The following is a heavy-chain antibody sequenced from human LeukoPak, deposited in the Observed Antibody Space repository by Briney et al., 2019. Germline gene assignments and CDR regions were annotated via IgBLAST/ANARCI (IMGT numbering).Heavy chain of an antibody. D-gene: IGHD5-24*01. CDR3: AKGPKLGDGFHCDS. CDR2: ISYDGSNK. V-gene: IGHV3-30*18. CDR1: GFTFSSYG. J-gene: IGHJ4*02. Sequence: GWSLRLSCAASGFTFSSYGMHWVRQAPGKGLEWVAVISYDGSNKYYADSVKGRFTISRDNSKNTLYLQMNSLRAEDTAVYYCAKGPKLGDGFHCDSWGQGTLVTVSS.